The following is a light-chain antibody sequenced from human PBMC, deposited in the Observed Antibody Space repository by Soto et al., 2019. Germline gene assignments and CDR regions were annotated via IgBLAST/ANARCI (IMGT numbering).Light chain of an antibody. Sequence: EMVLTQSPGTLSLSPGERATLSCRASQSVTSNYLAWYQQKPGQAPRLLVYAASSRATGIPDRFSGSGSGTDFTLTTIRLEPEDFAMYYCQQYGNSAPNTFGQGTRLEIE. J-gene: IGKJ5*01. CDR3: QQYGNSAPNT. CDR1: QSVTSNY. V-gene: IGKV3-20*01. CDR2: AAS.